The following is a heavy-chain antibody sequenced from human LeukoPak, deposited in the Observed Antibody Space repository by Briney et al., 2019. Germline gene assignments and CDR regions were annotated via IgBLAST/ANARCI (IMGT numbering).Heavy chain of an antibody. J-gene: IGHJ4*02. V-gene: IGHV1-8*01. D-gene: IGHD2-15*01. Sequence: GASVKVSCKASGYTFTSYDINWVRQATGQGLEWMGWMNPNSGNTGYAQKFQGRVTMTRNTSISTAYMELSSLRSEDTAVYYCATGPLGYCSGGSCSWGQGTLVTVSS. CDR1: GYTFTSYD. CDR2: MNPNSGNT. CDR3: ATGPLGYCSGGSCS.